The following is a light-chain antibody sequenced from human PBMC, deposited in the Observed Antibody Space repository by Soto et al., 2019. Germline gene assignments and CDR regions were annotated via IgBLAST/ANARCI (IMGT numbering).Light chain of an antibody. Sequence: QSVLTQPPSASGSPGQSVTISCTGTKNDIGVYDFVSWYQHHLGKAPRLIIYEVVQRPSGVPDRFSGSKSGNTASLTVSGLQAADEADYFCKSYAGSNTYVFGSGTKLTVL. CDR1: KNDIGVYDF. CDR3: KSYAGSNTYV. J-gene: IGLJ1*01. CDR2: EVV. V-gene: IGLV2-8*01.